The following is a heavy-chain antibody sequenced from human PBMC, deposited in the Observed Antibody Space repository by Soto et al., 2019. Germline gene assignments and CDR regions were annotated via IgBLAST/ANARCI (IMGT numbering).Heavy chain of an antibody. CDR1: GGSISSYY. D-gene: IGHD3-10*01. Sequence: SETLSLTCTVSGGSISSYYWSWIRQPPGKGLEWIGYIYYSGSTNYNPSLKSRVTISVDTSKNQFSLKLSSVTAADTAVYYCARGRFGELFRGYYYGMDVWGQGTTVTVS. V-gene: IGHV4-59*01. CDR2: IYYSGST. J-gene: IGHJ6*02. CDR3: ARGRFGELFRGYYYGMDV.